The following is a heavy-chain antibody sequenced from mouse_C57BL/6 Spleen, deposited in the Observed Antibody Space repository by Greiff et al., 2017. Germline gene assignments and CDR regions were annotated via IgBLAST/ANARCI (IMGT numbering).Heavy chain of an antibody. CDR2: INPGSGGT. CDR3: ASNYYAMDY. CDR1: GYAFTNYL. V-gene: IGHV1-54*01. Sequence: VKLQQSGAELVRPGTSVKVSCKASGYAFTNYLIEWVKQRPGQGLEWIGVINPGSGGTNYNEKFKGKATLTADKSSSTAYMQLSSLTSEDSAVYFCASNYYAMDYWGQGTSVTVSS. J-gene: IGHJ4*01.